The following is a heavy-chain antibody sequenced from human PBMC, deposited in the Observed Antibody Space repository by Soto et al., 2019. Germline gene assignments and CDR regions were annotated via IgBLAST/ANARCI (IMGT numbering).Heavy chain of an antibody. V-gene: IGHV1-58*01. CDR1: GFTFTSSA. D-gene: IGHD3-10*01. Sequence: QMQLVQSGPEVKKPGTSVKVSCKASGFTFTSSAVQWVRQARGQRLEWIGWFVVGSGNTNYAQKFQERVTITRDMSTSTAYMELSSLRSEDTAVYYCAAEDLYYYGSGSLYYGMDVWGQGTTVTVSS. CDR3: AAEDLYYYGSGSLYYGMDV. J-gene: IGHJ6*02. CDR2: FVVGSGNT.